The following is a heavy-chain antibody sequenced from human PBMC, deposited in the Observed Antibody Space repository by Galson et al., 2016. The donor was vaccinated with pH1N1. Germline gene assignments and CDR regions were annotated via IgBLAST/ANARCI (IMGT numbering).Heavy chain of an antibody. CDR3: AKVTGCLYGYVDY. CDR1: GFTFDDYA. CDR2: ISWNSGSI. J-gene: IGHJ4*02. D-gene: IGHD3-10*01. V-gene: IGHV3-9*01. Sequence: SLRLSCAASGFTFDDYAMHWVRQAPGKGLEWVSGISWNSGSIGYVDSVKGRFTISRDNAKNSLYLQMNSLRAEDTALYYCAKVTGCLYGYVDYWGQGTLVTVSS.